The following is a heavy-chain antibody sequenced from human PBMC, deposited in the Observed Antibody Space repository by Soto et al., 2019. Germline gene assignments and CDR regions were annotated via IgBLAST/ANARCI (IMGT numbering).Heavy chain of an antibody. V-gene: IGHV4-39*01. J-gene: IGHJ2*01. Sequence: QLQLQESGPGLVKPSETLSLTCTVSGGSISSSRYYWGWIRQPPGKGLEWIGSIYYSGSTYYNPSLKSRVTISVDTSKNQFSLKLSSVTAADTAVYYCARRPYGVGNWYFDLWGRGTLVTVSS. CDR2: IYYSGST. D-gene: IGHD4-17*01. CDR3: ARRPYGVGNWYFDL. CDR1: GGSISSSRYY.